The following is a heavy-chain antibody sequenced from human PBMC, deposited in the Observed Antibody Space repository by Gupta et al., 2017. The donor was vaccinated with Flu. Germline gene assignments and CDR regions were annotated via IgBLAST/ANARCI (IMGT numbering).Heavy chain of an antibody. J-gene: IGHJ4*02. CDR1: FVGHY. CDR2: IDPNLGET. V-gene: IGHV1-2*02. D-gene: IGHD2-21*02. CDR3: ALLKGNVALCGGDCFFDH. Sequence: FVGHYIHWLRQAPGQGLEWMSWIDPNLGETRYKDNFQDRLTVTRDTAINTVYMELTSLRSDDTAIYYCALLKGNVALCGGDCFFDHWGQGTLVSVSS.